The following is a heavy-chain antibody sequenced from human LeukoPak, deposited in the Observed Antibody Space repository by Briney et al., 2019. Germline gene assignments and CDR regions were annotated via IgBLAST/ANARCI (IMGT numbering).Heavy chain of an antibody. CDR3: ARVRSDRGYTGYDYS. J-gene: IGHJ5*02. CDR1: GFTFSTYS. CDR2: ISSSGSPI. Sequence: GGSLRHSCAASGFTFSTYSMNWVRQAPGKGLEWISYISSSGSPIYYADSVKGRFTISRDNAKNSLYLQMNSLRDEDTAVYYCARVRSDRGYTGYDYSWGQGTLVTVSS. V-gene: IGHV3-48*02. D-gene: IGHD5-12*01.